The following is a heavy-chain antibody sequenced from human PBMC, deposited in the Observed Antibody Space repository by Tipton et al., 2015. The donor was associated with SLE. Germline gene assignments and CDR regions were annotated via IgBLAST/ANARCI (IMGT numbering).Heavy chain of an antibody. CDR1: GASISSNNFY. Sequence: TLSLTCTVSGASISSNNFYCGWIRQAPGKGLEWIGTVYYSGNTYYNPSLKSRITISVDTSKNQFSLKLSSVTAADTAVYYCASLPVLTTQDDAFDIWGQGTMVIVSS. D-gene: IGHD4-17*01. V-gene: IGHV4-39*07. J-gene: IGHJ3*02. CDR2: VYYSGNT. CDR3: ASLPVLTTQDDAFDI.